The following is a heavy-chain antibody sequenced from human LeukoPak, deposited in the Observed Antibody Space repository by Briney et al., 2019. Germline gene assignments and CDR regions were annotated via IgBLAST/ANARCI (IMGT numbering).Heavy chain of an antibody. CDR3: ARGLRFGELLYGFYYYMDV. CDR2: IIPIFGTA. D-gene: IGHD3-10*01. J-gene: IGHJ6*03. V-gene: IGHV1-69*05. CDR1: GGTFSSYA. Sequence: GSSVKVSCKASGGTFSSYAISWVRQAPGQGLEWMGGIIPIFGTANYAQKFQGRVTMTRNTSISTAYMELSSLRSEDTAVYYCARGLRFGELLYGFYYYMDVWGKGTTVTISS.